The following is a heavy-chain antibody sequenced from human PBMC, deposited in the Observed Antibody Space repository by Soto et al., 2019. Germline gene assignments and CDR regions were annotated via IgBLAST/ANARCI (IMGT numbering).Heavy chain of an antibody. CDR1: GYTFTSYY. V-gene: IGHV1-46*01. CDR3: ARNLEYGYGKGY. Sequence: QVQLVQSGAEVKKPGASVKVSCKASGYTFTSYYMHWVRQAPGQGLEWMGIINPSGGSTSYAQKSRGRVTMTGDTSTRTVYMELSSLRSEDTAVYSCARNLEYGYGKGYWGQGPLVPVSS. D-gene: IGHD5-18*01. CDR2: INPSGGST. J-gene: IGHJ4*02.